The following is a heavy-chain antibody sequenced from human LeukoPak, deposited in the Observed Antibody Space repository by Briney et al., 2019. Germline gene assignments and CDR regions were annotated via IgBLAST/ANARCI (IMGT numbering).Heavy chain of an antibody. J-gene: IGHJ4*02. D-gene: IGHD3-3*01. CDR1: GFTFSTYA. CDR2: ISGTGTST. Sequence: GGSLRLSCAASGFTFSTYAMSWVRQAPGKGLQWVSAISGTGTSTYYADSVKGRFTISRDNSKNTPFLRMNSLRADDTAIYYCAKFLEDAALIHDWWGQGTLVAVSS. CDR3: AKFLEDAALIHDW. V-gene: IGHV3-23*01.